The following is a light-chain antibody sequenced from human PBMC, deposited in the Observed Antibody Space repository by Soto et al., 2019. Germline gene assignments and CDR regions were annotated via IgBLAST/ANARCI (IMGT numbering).Light chain of an antibody. Sequence: QSALTQPASVSGSPGQSITIACTGTTSDVGNYKLVSWFQQQPGKAPKLLIYEGNKRPSGVSNRFSGSKSDTTASLTISGLQAEDEAEYYCCSYAGISPFQYVFGSGTKLTVL. CDR1: TSDVGNYKL. CDR2: EGN. V-gene: IGLV2-23*01. J-gene: IGLJ1*01. CDR3: CSYAGISPFQYV.